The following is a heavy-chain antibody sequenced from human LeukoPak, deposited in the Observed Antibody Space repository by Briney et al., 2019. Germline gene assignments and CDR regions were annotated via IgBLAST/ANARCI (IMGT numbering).Heavy chain of an antibody. Sequence: SETLSLTCTVSGASISNYYWSWIRQPPGKKLEWIAYITFSGSNNYNPSFKPRVTTSLDTSKNQFSLKLSSVTAADTAVYYCARDQYHGSGTYAWFDPWGQGTLVTVSS. V-gene: IGHV4-59*01. CDR2: ITFSGSN. CDR3: ARDQYHGSGTYAWFDP. CDR1: GASISNYY. D-gene: IGHD3-10*01. J-gene: IGHJ5*02.